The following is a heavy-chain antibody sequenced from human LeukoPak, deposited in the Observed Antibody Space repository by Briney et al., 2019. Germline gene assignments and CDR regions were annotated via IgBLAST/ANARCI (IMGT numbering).Heavy chain of an antibody. CDR3: AKGNKGGMIVPGERPKYFQD. V-gene: IGHV3-48*03. CDR1: GFTFSSYE. D-gene: IGHD3-10*01. J-gene: IGHJ1*01. CDR2: IDSSGSTI. Sequence: GGSLRLSCAASGFTFSSYEMNWVRQAPGKGLEWVSYIDSSGSTIHYADSVKGRFTISRDNAKNSLYLQMNSLRAEDTAEYYCAKGNKGGMIVPGERPKYFQDWGQGTLVTVSS.